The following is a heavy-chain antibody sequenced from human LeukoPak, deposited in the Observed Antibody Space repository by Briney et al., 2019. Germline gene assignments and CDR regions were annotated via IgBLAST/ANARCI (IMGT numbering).Heavy chain of an antibody. CDR1: GFTFSSYG. J-gene: IGHJ4*02. Sequence: GGSLRLSCAASGFTFSSYGFHWVRQAPGKGLEWVAVIWSDGSYKYYADSVKGRFTISRDDSKNTLYLQMNSLGAEDTAVYYCARDFSLQLFDYWGQGTLVTVFS. D-gene: IGHD5-24*01. V-gene: IGHV3-33*01. CDR3: ARDFSLQLFDY. CDR2: IWSDGSYK.